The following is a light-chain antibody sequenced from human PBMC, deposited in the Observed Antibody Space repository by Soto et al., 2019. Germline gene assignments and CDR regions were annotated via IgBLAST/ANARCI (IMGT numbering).Light chain of an antibody. J-gene: IGKJ5*01. V-gene: IGKV3-11*01. CDR1: QSISNY. CDR3: QQRSDWPIT. CDR2: DAS. Sequence: EIVLTQSPATLSLSPGERATLSCRASQSISNYLAWFQQKPGQAPRLLIFDASNRAPGFPARFSGSGSGTHFTLTIRSLEPEDFAVYYCQQRSDWPITFGQGTRLEIK.